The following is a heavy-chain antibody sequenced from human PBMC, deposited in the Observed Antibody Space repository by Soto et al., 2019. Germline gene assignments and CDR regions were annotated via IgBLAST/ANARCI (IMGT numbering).Heavy chain of an antibody. D-gene: IGHD6-13*01. J-gene: IGHJ5*02. CDR1: DYTFTSYG. CDR3: ARAPRSSWYAP. V-gene: IGHV1-18*01. Sequence: GASVKVSCKASDYTFTSYGISWVRQAPGQGLEWMGWISAYNGNTNYAQKLQGRVTITTDTSTSTAYMELRSLRSDDTAVYHCARAPRSSWYAPWGQGTLVTVSA. CDR2: ISAYNGNT.